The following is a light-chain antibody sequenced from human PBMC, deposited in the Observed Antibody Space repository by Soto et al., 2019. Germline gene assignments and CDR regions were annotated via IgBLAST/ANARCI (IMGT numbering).Light chain of an antibody. CDR3: QQYGSSRPT. Sequence: EIVLTQSPGTLSLSPGERATLSCRASQSVSTNYLAWYQRKPGQAPRLIIYGASNKATGIPDRISGSGSGTDFTLTITRLEPEDFAVYYCQQYGSSRPTFGQGTKVEIK. CDR1: QSVSTNY. V-gene: IGKV3-20*01. CDR2: GAS. J-gene: IGKJ1*01.